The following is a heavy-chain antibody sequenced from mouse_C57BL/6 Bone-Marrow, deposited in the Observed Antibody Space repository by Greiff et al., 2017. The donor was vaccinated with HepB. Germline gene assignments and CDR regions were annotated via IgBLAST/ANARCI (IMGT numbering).Heavy chain of an antibody. V-gene: IGHV5-16*01. D-gene: IGHD2-10*02. CDR2: INYDGSST. Sequence: EVQVVESEGGLVQPGSSMKLSCTASGFTFSDYYMAWVRQVPEKGLEWVANINYDGSSTYYLDSLKSRFIISRDNAKNILYLQMSSLKSEDTATYYCARDTRYGNPYYYAMDYWGQGTSVTVSS. CDR1: GFTFSDYY. J-gene: IGHJ4*01. CDR3: ARDTRYGNPYYYAMDY.